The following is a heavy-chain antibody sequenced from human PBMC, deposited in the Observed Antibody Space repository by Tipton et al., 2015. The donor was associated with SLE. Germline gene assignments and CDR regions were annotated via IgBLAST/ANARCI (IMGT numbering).Heavy chain of an antibody. CDR3: ATVSYSNYVAFDI. J-gene: IGHJ3*02. CDR1: GGSISSSSYY. V-gene: IGHV4-39*07. CDR2: IYYSGST. D-gene: IGHD4-11*01. Sequence: TLSLTCTVSGGSISSSSYYWGWIRQPPGKGLEWIGSIYYSGSTYYSPSLKSRVTISVDTSKNQFSLKLSSVTAADTAVYYCATVSYSNYVAFDIWGQGTMVTVSS.